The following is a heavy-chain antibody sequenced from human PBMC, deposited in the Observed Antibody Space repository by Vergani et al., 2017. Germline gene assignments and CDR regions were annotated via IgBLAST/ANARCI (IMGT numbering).Heavy chain of an antibody. D-gene: IGHD6-19*01. Sequence: QVQLVESGGGVVQPGRSLRLPCAASGFTFSSYAMHWVRQAPGKGLEWVAVISYDGSNKYYADSVKGRFTISRDNSKNTLYLQMNSLRAEDTAGYYCARASRYSSGWCEVGFDPWGQGTLVTVSS. V-gene: IGHV3-30*04. J-gene: IGHJ5*02. CDR2: ISYDGSNK. CDR1: GFTFSSYA. CDR3: ARASRYSSGWCEVGFDP.